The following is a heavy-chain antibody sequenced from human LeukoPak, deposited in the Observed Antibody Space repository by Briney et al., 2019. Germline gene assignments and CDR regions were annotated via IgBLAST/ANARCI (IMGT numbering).Heavy chain of an antibody. Sequence: GASVKVSCKASGYTFTSYGISWVRQAPGQGLEWMGWISAYNGNTNYAQKLQGRVTMTTDTSTSTAYMELRSLRSDDTAVYYCARDRAIFGVVTGYYYYMDDWGKGTTVTVSS. CDR2: ISAYNGNT. CDR3: ARDRAIFGVVTGYYYYMDD. V-gene: IGHV1-18*01. CDR1: GYTFTSYG. J-gene: IGHJ6*03. D-gene: IGHD3-3*01.